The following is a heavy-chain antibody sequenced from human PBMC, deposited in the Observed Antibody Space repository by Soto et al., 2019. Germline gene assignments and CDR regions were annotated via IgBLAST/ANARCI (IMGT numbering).Heavy chain of an antibody. Sequence: PGGSLRLSCAASGFTFSRYGMHWVRQAPGKGLEWVALIWNDGIRKVYVDSVKGWFTISRDNSKNTLDLQMNSLRAEDTAVYYCARDDDYEANAFDYWGPGTLVTVSS. CDR1: GFTFSRYG. V-gene: IGHV3-33*01. J-gene: IGHJ4*02. D-gene: IGHD3-22*01. CDR2: IWNDGIRK. CDR3: ARDDDYEANAFDY.